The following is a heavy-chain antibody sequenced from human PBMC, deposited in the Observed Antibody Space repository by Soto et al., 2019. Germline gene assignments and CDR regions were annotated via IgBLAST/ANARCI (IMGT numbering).Heavy chain of an antibody. CDR3: ARGKDDYVWGSYRFPYYYGMDV. D-gene: IGHD3-16*02. CDR1: GGSFSGYY. Sequence: SETLSLTCAVYGGSFSGYYWSWIRQPPGKGLEWIGEINHSGSTNYNPSLESRVTISVDTSKNQFSLKLSSVTAADTAVYYCARGKDDYVWGSYRFPYYYGMDVWGQGTTVTVSS. J-gene: IGHJ6*02. CDR2: INHSGST. V-gene: IGHV4-34*01.